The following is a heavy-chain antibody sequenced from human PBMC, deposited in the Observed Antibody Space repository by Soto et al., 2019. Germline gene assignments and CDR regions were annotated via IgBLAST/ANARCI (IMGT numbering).Heavy chain of an antibody. CDR3: ARERPDGSRLDP. CDR1: GVSISSGDYY. CDR2: IYYSGST. D-gene: IGHD6-13*01. V-gene: IGHV4-30-4*01. Sequence: SETLSLTCTVSGVSISSGDYYWSWIRQPPGKGLEWIGYIYYSGSTYYNPSLKSRVTISVDTSKNQFSLKLSSVTAADTAVYYCARERPDGSRLDPWGQGTLVTVSS. J-gene: IGHJ5*02.